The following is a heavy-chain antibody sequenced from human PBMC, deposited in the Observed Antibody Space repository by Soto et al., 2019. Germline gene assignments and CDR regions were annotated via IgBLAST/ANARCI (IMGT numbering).Heavy chain of an antibody. D-gene: IGHD3-3*01. Sequence: PETLSLTCAVYGGSFRGYYWSWIRQPPRKGLEWIGEINHSGSTNYNPSLKSRVTISVDTSKNQFSLKLSSVTAADTAVYYCARGLSVFGVVTNYYYYGMDVWGQGNTVT. CDR1: GGSFRGYY. V-gene: IGHV4-34*01. CDR2: INHSGST. J-gene: IGHJ6*02. CDR3: ARGLSVFGVVTNYYYYGMDV.